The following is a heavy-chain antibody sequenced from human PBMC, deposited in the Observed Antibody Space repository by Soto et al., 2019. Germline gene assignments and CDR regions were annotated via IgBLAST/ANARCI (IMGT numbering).Heavy chain of an antibody. CDR2: IIPIFGTA. D-gene: IGHD5-18*01. J-gene: IGHJ4*02. Sequence: ASVKVSCKASGGTFSSYAISWVRQAPGQGLEWMGGIIPIFGTANYAQKFQGRVTITADESTSTAYMELSSLRSEDTAVYYCARVRVGSYGYLRWGQGTLVTVSS. CDR3: ARVRVGSYGYLR. V-gene: IGHV1-69*13. CDR1: GGTFSSYA.